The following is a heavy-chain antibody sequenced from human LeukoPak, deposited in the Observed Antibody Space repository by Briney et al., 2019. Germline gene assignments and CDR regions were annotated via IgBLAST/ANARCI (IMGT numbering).Heavy chain of an antibody. CDR1: GFTFSSYG. CDR3: AREAEAFDY. D-gene: IGHD6-13*01. Sequence: GGSLRLSCAASGFTFSSYGMHWVRQAPGKGLEWVAVILYDGSNKYYADSVKGRFTISRDNSKSTLYLQMNSLRAEDTAVYYCAREAEAFDYWGQGTLVTVSS. J-gene: IGHJ4*02. CDR2: ILYDGSNK. V-gene: IGHV3-30*03.